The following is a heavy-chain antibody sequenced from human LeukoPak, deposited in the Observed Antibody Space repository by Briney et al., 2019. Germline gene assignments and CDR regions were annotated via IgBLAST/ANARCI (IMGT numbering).Heavy chain of an antibody. V-gene: IGHV3-21*01. Sequence: GGSLRLSCAASGFTFSSYSMNRVRQAPGKGLEWVSSISSSSSYIYYADSVKGRFTISRDNAKNLLYLQMNSLRAEDTAVYYCARESLTDIVVVGAFDIWGQGTMVTVSS. CDR3: ARESLTDIVVVGAFDI. CDR1: GFTFSSYS. J-gene: IGHJ3*02. CDR2: ISSSSSYI. D-gene: IGHD2-15*01.